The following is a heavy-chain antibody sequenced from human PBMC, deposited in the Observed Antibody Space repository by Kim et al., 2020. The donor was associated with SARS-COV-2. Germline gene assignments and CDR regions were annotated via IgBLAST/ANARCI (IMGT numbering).Heavy chain of an antibody. CDR2: IYYSGST. CDR1: GGSISSSSYY. V-gene: IGHV4-39*01. CDR3: ARQAPEYYYDSSGSFDY. D-gene: IGHD3-22*01. J-gene: IGHJ4*02. Sequence: SETLSLTCTVSGGSISSSSYYWGWIRQPPGKGLEWIGSIYYSGSTYYNPSLKSRVTISVDTSKNQFSLKLSSVTAADTAVYYCARQAPEYYYDSSGSFDYWGQGTLVTVSS.